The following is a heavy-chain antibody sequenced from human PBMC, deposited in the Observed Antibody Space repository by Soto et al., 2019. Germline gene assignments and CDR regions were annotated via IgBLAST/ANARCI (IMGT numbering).Heavy chain of an antibody. J-gene: IGHJ6*02. V-gene: IGHV4-39*01. Sequence: QLQLQESGPGLVKPSETLSLSCTVSGDSITSSFYWGWIRQPPGKGLEWIGSIYGTGNTYYNPSLKGPVTISAATSKNQFSLSLISVTAADTGVYYCRSSSRYSTDVWGQGAMVTVSS. CDR1: GDSITSSFY. CDR2: IYGTGNT. CDR3: RSSSRYSTDV. D-gene: IGHD6-13*01.